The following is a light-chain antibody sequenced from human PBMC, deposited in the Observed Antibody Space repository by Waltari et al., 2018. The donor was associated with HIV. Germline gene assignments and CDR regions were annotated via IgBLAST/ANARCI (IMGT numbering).Light chain of an antibody. CDR1: RGDVGGYNY. CDR3: SSYTSSSTLDV. CDR2: EVK. J-gene: IGLJ1*01. V-gene: IGLV2-14*01. Sequence: QSALTQPASVSGSPGQSITISCTGTRGDVGGYNYVSWYQQYPGQAPKLILYEVKNRPSGVSDRFSGSKSGNTASLTISGLQAEDEADYYCSSYTSSSTLDVFGTGTEVTVL.